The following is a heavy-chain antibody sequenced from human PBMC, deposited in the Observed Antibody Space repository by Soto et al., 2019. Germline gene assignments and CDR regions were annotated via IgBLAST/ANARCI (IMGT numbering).Heavy chain of an antibody. CDR2: IYYSGST. J-gene: IGHJ3*02. V-gene: IGHV4-61*01. CDR3: AREGDPLGYCSGGSCYDPDDAFDI. Sequence: SDTLALSCTSSGGSVSSGSYYWSWIRQPPGKGLEWIGYIYYSGSTNYNPSLKSRVTISVDTSKNQFSLKLSSVTAADTAVYYCAREGDPLGYCSGGSCYDPDDAFDIWGQGTMVTVSS. CDR1: GGSVSSGSYY. D-gene: IGHD2-15*01.